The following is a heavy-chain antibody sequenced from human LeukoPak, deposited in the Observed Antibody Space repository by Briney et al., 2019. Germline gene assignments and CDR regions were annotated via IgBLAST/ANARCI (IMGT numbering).Heavy chain of an antibody. CDR3: ARVMPASNSLDY. CDR1: GGSISSSSYY. CDR2: IYYSGST. V-gene: IGHV4-39*07. Sequence: KPSETLSLTCTVSGGSISSSSYYWGWIRQPPGKGLEWIGSIYYSGSTYYNPSLKSRVTMSVDTSKNQFSLKLSSVAAADTAVYYCARVMPASNSLDYWGQGTLVTVSS. J-gene: IGHJ4*02. D-gene: IGHD1-7*01.